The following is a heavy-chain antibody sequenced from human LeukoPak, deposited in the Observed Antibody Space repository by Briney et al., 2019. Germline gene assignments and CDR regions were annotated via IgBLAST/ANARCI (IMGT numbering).Heavy chain of an antibody. CDR3: ASGYCSSTSCYAKGVFDY. V-gene: IGHV1-69*06. D-gene: IGHD2-2*03. J-gene: IGHJ4*02. CDR2: IIPIFGTA. Sequence: ASVKVSCKASGGTFSSYAISWVRQAPGQGPEWMGGIIPIFGTANYAQKFQGRVTITADKSTSTAYMELSSLRSEDTAVYYCASGYCSSTSCYAKGVFDYWGQGTLVTVSS. CDR1: GGTFSSYA.